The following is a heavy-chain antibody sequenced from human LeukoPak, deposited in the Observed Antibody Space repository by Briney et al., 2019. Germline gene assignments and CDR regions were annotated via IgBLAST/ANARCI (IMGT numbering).Heavy chain of an antibody. CDR1: GFTFGSYG. D-gene: IGHD3-22*01. V-gene: IGHV3-23*01. Sequence: PGGSLRLSCAASGFTFGSYGMSWVRQALGKGLEWVSFITPNADRASYADSVKGRFTISRDNPRNTLYMQMNSLRDEDTAVYYCAIMHGYYDGSGYWVQWGQGTLVTVSS. J-gene: IGHJ1*01. CDR2: ITPNADRA. CDR3: AIMHGYYDGSGYWVQ.